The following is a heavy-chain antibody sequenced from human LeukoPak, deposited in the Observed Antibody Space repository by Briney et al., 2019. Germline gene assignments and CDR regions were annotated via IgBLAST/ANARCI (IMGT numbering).Heavy chain of an antibody. J-gene: IGHJ5*02. CDR2: IYYSGPT. D-gene: IGHD3-10*01. CDR3: ARVGWGDVASYPNWLDP. V-gene: IGHV4-39*07. CDR1: GGSISSTTHY. Sequence: SETLSLTCTVSGGSISSTTHYWGWIRQPPGAPLEWIANIYYSGPTAYNQALQSRVTISIETSKNEFSLTLKPVTAADTAVYYCARVGWGDVASYPNWLDPWGQGTLVTVSS.